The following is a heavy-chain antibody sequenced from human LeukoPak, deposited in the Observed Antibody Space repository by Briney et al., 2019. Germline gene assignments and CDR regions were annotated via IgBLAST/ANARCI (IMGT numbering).Heavy chain of an antibody. D-gene: IGHD5-24*01. CDR3: AREMATDYGMDV. CDR2: IYYSGST. Sequence: PGGSLRLSCAASGFTFSSYWMSWIRQPPGKGLEWIGSIYYSGSTYYNPSLKSRVTISVDTSKNQFSLKLSSVTAADTAVYYCAREMATDYGMDVWGQGTTVTVSS. V-gene: IGHV4-39*07. CDR1: GFTFSSYW. J-gene: IGHJ6*02.